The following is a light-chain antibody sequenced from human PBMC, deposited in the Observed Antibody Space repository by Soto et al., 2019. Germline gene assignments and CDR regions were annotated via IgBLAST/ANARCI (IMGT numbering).Light chain of an antibody. CDR3: QQYNNWPRT. Sequence: DIVLTQSPATLSVSLGERATLSCRASRSVSSNLAWYQQKPGQAPRLLIYGASTRATGIPARFSGSGSGTEFTLTISSLQSEDFAVYYCQQYNNWPRTFGQGTKVDI. CDR1: RSVSSN. J-gene: IGKJ1*01. CDR2: GAS. V-gene: IGKV3-15*01.